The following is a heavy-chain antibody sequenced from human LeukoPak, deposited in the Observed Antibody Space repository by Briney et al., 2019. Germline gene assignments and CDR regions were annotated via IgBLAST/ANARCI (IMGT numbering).Heavy chain of an antibody. D-gene: IGHD3-16*01. CDR1: GFTVSSNY. V-gene: IGHV3-53*01. CDR3: AKDIGGGYGSLYAFDI. Sequence: SGGSLRLSCAASGFTVSSNYMSWVRQAPGKGLEWVSVIYSGGSTYYADSVKGRFTISRDNSKNTLYLQMNSLRAEDTAVYYCAKDIGGGYGSLYAFDIWGQGIMVTVSS. CDR2: IYSGGST. J-gene: IGHJ3*02.